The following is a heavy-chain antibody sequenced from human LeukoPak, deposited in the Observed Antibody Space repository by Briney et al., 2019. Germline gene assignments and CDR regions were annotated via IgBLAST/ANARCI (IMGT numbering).Heavy chain of an antibody. D-gene: IGHD3-22*01. CDR2: IYSGGST. J-gene: IGHJ4*02. CDR3: ARIFSSSGRRGHFDY. V-gene: IGHV3-66*01. Sequence: GGSLRLSCAASGFTVSSNYMSWVRQAPGKGLEWVSVIYSGGSTYYADSVKGRFTISRDNSKNTLYLQMNSLRAEDTAVYYCARIFSSSGRRGHFDYWGQGTLVTVSS. CDR1: GFTVSSNY.